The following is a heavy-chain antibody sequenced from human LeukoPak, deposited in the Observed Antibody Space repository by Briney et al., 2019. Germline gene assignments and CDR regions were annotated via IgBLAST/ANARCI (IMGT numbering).Heavy chain of an antibody. D-gene: IGHD6-19*01. Sequence: GGSLRLSCAASGFTFRNYAVHWVRQAPGKGLEWVAVISNDGSNKYYADSVKGRFTVSRDNSKNTLYVQMNSMRAEDTAVYYCARNAVAGRYYYYYYFMDVWGNGTTVTVSS. CDR2: ISNDGSNK. CDR1: GFTFRNYA. J-gene: IGHJ6*03. V-gene: IGHV3-30*04. CDR3: ARNAVAGRYYYYYYFMDV.